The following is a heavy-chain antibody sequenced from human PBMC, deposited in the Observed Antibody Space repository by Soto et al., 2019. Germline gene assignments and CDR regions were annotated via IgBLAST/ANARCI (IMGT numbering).Heavy chain of an antibody. J-gene: IGHJ5*02. CDR2: TYYRSKWFN. Sequence: SQTLSLTCAISGDSVSTNSATWDWIRQSPSRGLEWLGRTYYRSKWFNDYAVSVKGRISINPDTSNNQFSLQLSSVTAADTAVYYCARTYPRQNWFDPWGQGTLVTVSS. V-gene: IGHV6-1*01. CDR3: ARTYPRQNWFDP. CDR1: GDSVSTNSAT.